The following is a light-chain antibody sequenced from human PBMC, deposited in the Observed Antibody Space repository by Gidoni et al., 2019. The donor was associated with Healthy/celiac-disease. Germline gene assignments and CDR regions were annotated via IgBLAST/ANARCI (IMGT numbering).Light chain of an antibody. V-gene: IGKV3-20*01. CDR3: QQDGSSPIFT. J-gene: IGKJ3*01. Sequence: EIVLTPSPGTLSLSPGERATLSCRASQSVSSSYLAWYQQKPGQAPRLLIYGASSRATGIPDRFSGSGSGTDFTLTISRLEPEDFAVYYCQQDGSSPIFTFGPGTKVDIK. CDR1: QSVSSSY. CDR2: GAS.